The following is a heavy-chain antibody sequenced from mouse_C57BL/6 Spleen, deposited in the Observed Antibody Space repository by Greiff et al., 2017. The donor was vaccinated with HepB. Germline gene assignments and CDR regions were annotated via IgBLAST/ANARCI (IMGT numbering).Heavy chain of an antibody. J-gene: IGHJ1*03. CDR1: GYTFTDYN. Sequence: EVQLVESGPELVKPGASVKMSCKASGYTFTDYNMHWVKQSHGKSLEWIGYINPNNGGTSYNQKFKGKATLTVNKSSSTAYMELRSLTSEDSAVYYCARQGGSYWYFDVWGTGTTVTVSS. CDR3: ARQGGSYWYFDV. D-gene: IGHD1-1*01. CDR2: INPNNGGT. V-gene: IGHV1-22*01.